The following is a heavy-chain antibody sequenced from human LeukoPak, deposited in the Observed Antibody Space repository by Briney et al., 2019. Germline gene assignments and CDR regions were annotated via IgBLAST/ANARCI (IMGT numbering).Heavy chain of an antibody. J-gene: IGHJ3*02. CDR3: AREGPSVDWGAFDI. CDR1: GFTSSSYA. D-gene: IGHD3-16*01. Sequence: GGSLRLSCAGSGFTSSSYAMSWVRQAPGKGLDWVSGIGGGDGGPYYTDSVKGRFTIFRDISKNTLYLQMNSLSAEDTAVYYCAREGPSVDWGAFDIWGQGTMVTVSS. V-gene: IGHV3-23*01. CDR2: IGGGDGGP.